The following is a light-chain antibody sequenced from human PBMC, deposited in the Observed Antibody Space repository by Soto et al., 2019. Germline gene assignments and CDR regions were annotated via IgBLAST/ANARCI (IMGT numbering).Light chain of an antibody. CDR3: QQSYSTPIT. CDR1: QSISSY. J-gene: IGKJ5*01. CDR2: AAS. V-gene: IGKV1-39*01. Sequence: DIQMTQSPNPLSASSVETAAITGVASQSISSYLNWYQQKPGKAPKLLIYAASSLQSGVPSRFSGSGSGTDFTLTISSLQPEDFATYYCQQSYSTPITFGQGTRLEI.